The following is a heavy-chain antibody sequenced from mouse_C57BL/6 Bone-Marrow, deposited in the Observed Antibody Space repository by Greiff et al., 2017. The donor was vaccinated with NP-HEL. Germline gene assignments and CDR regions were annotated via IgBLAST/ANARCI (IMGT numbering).Heavy chain of an antibody. Sequence: QVHVKQSGAELAKPGASVKLSCKASGYTFTSYWMHWVKQRPGQGLEWIGYINPSSGYTKYNQKFKDKATLTADKSSSTAYMQLSSLTSEDAAVYYCARGDGFFDYGGQGTTLTVTA. D-gene: IGHD3-3*01. CDR2: INPSSGYT. V-gene: IGHV1-7*01. CDR3: ARGDGFFDY. J-gene: IGHJ2*01. CDR1: GYTFTSYW.